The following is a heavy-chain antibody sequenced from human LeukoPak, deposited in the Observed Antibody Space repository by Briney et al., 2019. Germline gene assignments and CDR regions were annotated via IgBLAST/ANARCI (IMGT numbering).Heavy chain of an antibody. V-gene: IGHV3-21*01. CDR3: AKDRSAPHMLWNALDI. CDR2: ISSSSSYI. J-gene: IGHJ3*02. Sequence: SGGSLRLSCAASGFTFSRDSMTWVRQAPGKGLEWVSSISSSSSYIYYGDSVKGRFTISRDNAKNSLYLQMNSLRAEDTAVYYCAKDRSAPHMLWNALDIWGQGTMVTVSS. CDR1: GFTFSRDS. D-gene: IGHD2-8*01.